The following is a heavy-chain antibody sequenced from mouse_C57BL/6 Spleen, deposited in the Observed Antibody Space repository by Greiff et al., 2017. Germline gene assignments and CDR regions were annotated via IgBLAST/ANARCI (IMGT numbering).Heavy chain of an antibody. Sequence: EVQLQQSGPELVKPGASVKISCKASGYTFTDYYMNWVKQSHGKSLEWIGDINPNNGGTSYNQKFKGKATLTVDKSSSTAYMELRSLTSEDSAVYYCARASTTVAGDAMDYWGQGTSVTVSS. CDR1: GYTFTDYY. CDR3: ARASTTVAGDAMDY. CDR2: INPNNGGT. D-gene: IGHD1-1*01. J-gene: IGHJ4*01. V-gene: IGHV1-26*01.